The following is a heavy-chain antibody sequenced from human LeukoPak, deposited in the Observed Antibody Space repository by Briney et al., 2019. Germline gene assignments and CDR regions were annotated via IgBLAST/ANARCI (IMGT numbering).Heavy chain of an antibody. D-gene: IGHD6-13*01. CDR1: VFTFSSYA. V-gene: IGHV3-30-3*01. Sequence: RGSLRLSCALSVFTFSSYAMHWVRQAPRKGRGWVAVISYDVSNKYYADSVKGRFTISRDNSKNTLYLQMNRLRAEDTAVYYCAREGTYSSSWYLFHYYYGMDVWGQGPTVTVSS. CDR2: ISYDVSNK. CDR3: AREGTYSSSWYLFHYYYGMDV. J-gene: IGHJ6*02.